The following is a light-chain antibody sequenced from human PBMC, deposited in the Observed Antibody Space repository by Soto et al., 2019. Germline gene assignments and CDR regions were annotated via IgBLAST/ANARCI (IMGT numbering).Light chain of an antibody. CDR3: QSYDTGLSGSEV. CDR1: NSNIGAGYA. CDR2: GNT. Sequence: QSVLTQPPSVSGAPGQGVTISCTGSNSNIGAGYAVHWYQVHPGTAPKLLIYGNTNRPSGVPDRFSGSQSGTSASLAITGLQADDEADYYCQSYDTGLSGSEVFGGGTKLTVL. J-gene: IGLJ2*01. V-gene: IGLV1-40*01.